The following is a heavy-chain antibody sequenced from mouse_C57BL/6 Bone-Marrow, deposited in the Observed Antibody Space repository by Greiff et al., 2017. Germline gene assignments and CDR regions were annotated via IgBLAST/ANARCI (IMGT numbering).Heavy chain of an antibody. V-gene: IGHV5-17*01. J-gene: IGHJ2*01. CDR1: GFTFSDYG. Sequence: EVQVVESGGGLVKPGGSLKLSCAASGFTFSDYGMHWVRQAPEKGLEWVAYISTGSSAIYYADTVKGRFTISRDNAKNTLLLQMTSLRAEDAAMYYCAKGFDYWGQGTTLTVSS. CDR2: ISTGSSAI. CDR3: AKGFDY.